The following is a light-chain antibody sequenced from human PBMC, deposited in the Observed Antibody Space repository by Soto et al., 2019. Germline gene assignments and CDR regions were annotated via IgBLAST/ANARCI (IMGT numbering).Light chain of an antibody. V-gene: IGKV3D-20*02. Sequence: EIVMTQSPATLSVSPGERATLSCMASQTVIKNQLAWYQQTAGKAPRLLIYAASSRATGIPARFSGSGSGTDFTLTISSLEPEDFELYYCQQRSNWAITFGQGTRLEIK. CDR2: AAS. CDR3: QQRSNWAIT. CDR1: QTVIKNQ. J-gene: IGKJ5*01.